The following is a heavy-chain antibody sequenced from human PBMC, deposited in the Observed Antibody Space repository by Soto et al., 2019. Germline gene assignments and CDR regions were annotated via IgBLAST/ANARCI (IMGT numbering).Heavy chain of an antibody. CDR3: ARETYSTSCFFDC. J-gene: IGHJ4*02. Sequence: GGSLRLSCAASGFSVSSNYMSWVRQAPGNCLEWVSVIYTGGNTYYADSVKGRFTISRDYSKNTLYLQMNSLRAEDTAVYYCARETYSTSCFFDCWGQGTLVTVSS. D-gene: IGHD2-2*01. CDR1: GFSVSSNY. V-gene: IGHV3-66*01. CDR2: IYTGGNT.